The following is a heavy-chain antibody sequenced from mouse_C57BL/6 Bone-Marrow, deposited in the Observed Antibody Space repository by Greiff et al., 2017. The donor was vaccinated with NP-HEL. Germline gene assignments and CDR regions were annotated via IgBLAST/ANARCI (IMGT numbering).Heavy chain of an antibody. J-gene: IGHJ3*01. D-gene: IGHD1-1*01. CDR2: IDPSDSYT. V-gene: IGHV1-69*01. CDR3: ARPGDYFPDWFAY. Sequence: QVQLKQSGAELVMPGASVKLSCKASGYTFTSYWMHWVKQRPGQGLEWIGEIDPSDSYTNYNQKFKGKSTLTVDKSSSTAYMQLSSLTSEDSAVYYCARPGDYFPDWFAYWGQGTLVTVSA. CDR1: GYTFTSYW.